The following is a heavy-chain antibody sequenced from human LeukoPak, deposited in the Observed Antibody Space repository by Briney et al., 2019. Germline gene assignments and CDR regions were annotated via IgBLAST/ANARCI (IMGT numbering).Heavy chain of an antibody. CDR1: GYTFTGYY. J-gene: IGHJ4*02. CDR3: ARDYSGYPELWGFDY. V-gene: IGHV1-2*02. Sequence: GASVKVSCKASGYTFTGYYMHWVRQAPGQGLEWMGWINPNSGGTHYAQKFQGRATMTRDTSISTAYMELSRLRSDDTAVYYCARDYSGYPELWGFDYWGQGTLVTVSS. D-gene: IGHD5-12*01. CDR2: INPNSGGT.